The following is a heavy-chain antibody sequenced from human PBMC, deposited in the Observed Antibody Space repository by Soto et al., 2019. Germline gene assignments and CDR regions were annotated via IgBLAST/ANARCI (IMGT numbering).Heavy chain of an antibody. V-gene: IGHV4-39*01. CDR2: IYYSGST. CDR3: ARSVTMIVVVPHWFDP. Sequence: PSETLSLTCTVSGGSISSSSYYWGWIRQPPGKGLEWIGSIYYSGSTDYNSSLKSRVTISVDTSKNQFSLRSLRSDDTAVYYCARSVTMIVVVPHWFDPWGQGTLVTVSS. CDR1: GGSISSSSYY. J-gene: IGHJ5*02. D-gene: IGHD3-22*01.